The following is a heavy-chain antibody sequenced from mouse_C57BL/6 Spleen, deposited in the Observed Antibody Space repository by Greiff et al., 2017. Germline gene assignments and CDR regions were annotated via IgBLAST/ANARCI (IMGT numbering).Heavy chain of an antibody. CDR2: IDPSDSYT. D-gene: IGHD1-1*01. Sequence: QVQLQQSGAELVRPGTSVKLSCTASGYTFTSYWMHWVKQRPGQGLEWIGVIDPSDSYTNYNQKFKGKATLTVDTSSSTAYMQLSSLTSEDSAVYYCALITTGGPMNYWGQGTTLTVSS. CDR1: GYTFTSYW. J-gene: IGHJ2*01. V-gene: IGHV1-59*01. CDR3: ALITTGGPMNY.